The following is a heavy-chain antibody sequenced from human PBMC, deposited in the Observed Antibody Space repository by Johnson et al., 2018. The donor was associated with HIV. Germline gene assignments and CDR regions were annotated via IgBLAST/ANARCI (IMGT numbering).Heavy chain of an antibody. V-gene: IGHV3-11*04. J-gene: IGHJ3*02. CDR3: ARGGGDCGGDCFLGAFDI. CDR2: ISSSGSTR. Sequence: QVQLVESGGGLVKPGGSLRLSCAASGFTFSDYYMSWIRQAPGKGLEWVSYISSSGSTRYYADSVKGRFIISTDNAKNSLYLQMHSLRAEDTALYYCARGGGDCGGDCFLGAFDIWGQGTMVTVSS. CDR1: GFTFSDYY. D-gene: IGHD2-21*01.